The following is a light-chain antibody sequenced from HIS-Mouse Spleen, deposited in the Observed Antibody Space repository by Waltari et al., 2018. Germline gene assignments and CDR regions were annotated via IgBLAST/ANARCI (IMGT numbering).Light chain of an antibody. Sequence: SYELTQPPSVSVSPGQTARIPCSGDALPKKYAYWYQQKSGQAPVLVIYEDSKRPSGNPEVFSGSSSGTMATLTISGAQVEDEADYYCYSTDSSGNHRVFGGGTKLTVL. J-gene: IGLJ2*01. V-gene: IGLV3-10*01. CDR2: EDS. CDR1: ALPKKY. CDR3: YSTDSSGNHRV.